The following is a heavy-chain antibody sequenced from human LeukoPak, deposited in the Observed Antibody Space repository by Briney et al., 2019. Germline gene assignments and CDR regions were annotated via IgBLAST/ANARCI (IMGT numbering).Heavy chain of an antibody. CDR3: ATTIKDYYGSGSFFDY. J-gene: IGHJ4*02. CDR1: GYTLTELS. V-gene: IGHV1-24*01. CDR2: FDPEDGET. D-gene: IGHD3-10*01. Sequence: GASVTVSCKVSGYTLTELSMHWVRQAPGKELEWMGGFDPEDGETIYAQKFQGRVTMTEDTSTDTAYMELSSLRSEDTAVYYCATTIKDYYGSGSFFDYWGQGTLVTVSS.